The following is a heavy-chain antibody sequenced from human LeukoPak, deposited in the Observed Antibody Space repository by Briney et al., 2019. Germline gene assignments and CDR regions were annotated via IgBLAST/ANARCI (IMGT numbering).Heavy chain of an antibody. V-gene: IGHV4-4*07. J-gene: IGHJ3*02. CDR1: GGSINNYY. CDR3: ARGPYCSADICPRGQAFDI. D-gene: IGHD2-15*01. Sequence: SETLSLTCTVSGGSINNYYWSWIRQPAGKGLEWIGRIYTRGSTNYNPSLKSRVTMSVDTSKNQFSLKLSSVTAADTAVYYCARGPYCSADICPRGQAFDIWGQGTMVSGFS. CDR2: IYTRGST.